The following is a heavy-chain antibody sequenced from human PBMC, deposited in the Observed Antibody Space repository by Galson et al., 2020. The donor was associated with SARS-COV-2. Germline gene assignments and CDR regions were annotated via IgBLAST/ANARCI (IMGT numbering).Heavy chain of an antibody. CDR2: FDPDDGET. J-gene: IGHJ6*03. V-gene: IGHV1-24*01. CDR1: GHTLSELS. Sequence: ASVTVSCKVSGHTLSELSIHWVRQAPGKGLEWMGGFDPDDGETVYAQKFQGRVTMTEDISADTAYMELRGLRSDDSAVYFCTAESPGLFYYMDVWGNGTTVIVSS. CDR3: TAESPGLFYYMDV.